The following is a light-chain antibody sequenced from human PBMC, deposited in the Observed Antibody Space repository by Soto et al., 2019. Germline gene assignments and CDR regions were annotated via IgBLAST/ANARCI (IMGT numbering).Light chain of an antibody. Sequence: EVVLTQSPGTLSLSPGERATLSCRASQSIINNYLAWYQQRPGQAPRLLIYGSSDRATGIPGRFSGSGSGTDFTLTISRLEPEDFAVYYCHQYGSTPPYTFGQGPRWRS. V-gene: IGKV3-20*01. J-gene: IGKJ2*01. CDR3: HQYGSTPPYT. CDR2: GSS. CDR1: QSIINNY.